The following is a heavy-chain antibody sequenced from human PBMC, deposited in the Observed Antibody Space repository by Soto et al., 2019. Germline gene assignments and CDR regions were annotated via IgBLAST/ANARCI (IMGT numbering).Heavy chain of an antibody. V-gene: IGHV4-31*03. Sequence: SETLSLTCTVIGGYIRSPNFSWSWIRQHPGKGPEWIGNIYYNGTTTYSPSLESRLTLSLDPSKNQFSLTLKSGTAADTAAYYCTREEPIWFVELSQWGQGTLVTV. CDR2: IYYNGTT. J-gene: IGHJ4*02. CDR1: GGYIRSPNFS. CDR3: TREEPIWFVELSQ. D-gene: IGHD3-10*01.